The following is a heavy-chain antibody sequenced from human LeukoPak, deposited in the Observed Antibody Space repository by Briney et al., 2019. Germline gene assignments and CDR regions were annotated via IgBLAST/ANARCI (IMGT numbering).Heavy chain of an antibody. V-gene: IGHV1-18*01. CDR2: ISAYNGNT. D-gene: IGHD2-2*01. J-gene: IGHJ5*02. Sequence: ASVKVSCKASGYTFTSYGISWVRQAPGQGLEWMGWISAYNGNTNYAQKLQGRVTMTTDTSTSTAYMELRSRRSDDTAVYYCARDGGIVVVPAANNWFDPWGQGTLVTVSS. CDR1: GYTFTSYG. CDR3: ARDGGIVVVPAANNWFDP.